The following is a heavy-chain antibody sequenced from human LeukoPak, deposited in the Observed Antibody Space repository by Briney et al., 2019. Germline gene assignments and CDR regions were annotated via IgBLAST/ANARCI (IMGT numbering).Heavy chain of an antibody. D-gene: IGHD5-24*01. CDR2: IIPILGIA. CDR3: ARGLGDDYNYAFDY. V-gene: IGHV1-69*04. J-gene: IGHJ4*02. CDR1: GGTFSSYA. Sequence: GASVKVSCKASGGTFSSYAISWVRQAPGQGLEWMGRIIPILGIANYAQKFQGRVTITADKSTSTAYMELSSLRSEDTAVYYCARGLGDDYNYAFDYWGQGTLVTVSS.